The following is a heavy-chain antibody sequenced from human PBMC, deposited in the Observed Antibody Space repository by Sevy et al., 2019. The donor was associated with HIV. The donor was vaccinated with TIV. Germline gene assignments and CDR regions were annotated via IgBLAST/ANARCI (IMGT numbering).Heavy chain of an antibody. CDR2: IYPGDSDT. Sequence: GEALKISCKGSGYSFTSYWIGWVRQMPGKGLEWMGIIYPGDSDTRYSPSFQGQVTISADKSISTAYLQWSSLKASDTAKYYCAGNGDYYEPHDPIDYWGQGTLVTVSS. CDR1: GYSFTSYW. V-gene: IGHV5-51*01. D-gene: IGHD3-22*01. J-gene: IGHJ4*02. CDR3: AGNGDYYEPHDPIDY.